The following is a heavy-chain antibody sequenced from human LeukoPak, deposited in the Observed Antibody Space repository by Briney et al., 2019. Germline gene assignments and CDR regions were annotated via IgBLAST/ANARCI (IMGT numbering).Heavy chain of an antibody. CDR2: IYDSGDT. CDR3: ARLAVYGGNTPARPVDY. CDR1: VGSISRYY. Sequence: SETLSLTCTVSVGSISRYYWSWVRQPPGKGLEWIGYIYDSGDTNYNPSLKSRVTISVDASRNQFSLKLSSVTGADTAVYSCARLAVYGGNTPARPVDYWGQGTLVTVSS. D-gene: IGHD4-23*01. J-gene: IGHJ4*02. V-gene: IGHV4-59*12.